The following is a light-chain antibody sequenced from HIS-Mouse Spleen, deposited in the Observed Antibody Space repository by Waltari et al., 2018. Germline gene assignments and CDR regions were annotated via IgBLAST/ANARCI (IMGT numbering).Light chain of an antibody. V-gene: IGLV2-23*03. CDR3: CSYAGSSTFVV. CDR1: SSDVGSYTL. J-gene: IGLJ2*01. Sequence: QSALTQPASVSGSPGQSITISCTGTSSDVGSYTLVSCYQQHPRKSPKLMIYEGSKRPSGVSNRFSGSKSGNTASLTISGLQAEDEADYYCCSYAGSSTFVVFGGGTKLTVL. CDR2: EGS.